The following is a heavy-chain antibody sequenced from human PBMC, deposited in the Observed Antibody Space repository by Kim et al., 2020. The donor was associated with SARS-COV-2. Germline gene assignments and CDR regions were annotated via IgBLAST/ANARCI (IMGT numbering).Heavy chain of an antibody. J-gene: IGHJ5*02. V-gene: IGHV1-69*04. CDR2: IIPILGIA. D-gene: IGHD4-17*01. CDR1: GGTFSSYA. CDR3: ARGWYGDPRHSHWFDP. Sequence: SVKVSCKASGGTFSSYAISWVRQAPGQGLEWMGRIIPILGIANYTQKFQGRVTITADKSTSTAYMELSSLRSEDTAVYYCARGWYGDPRHSHWFDPWGQGTLVTVSS.